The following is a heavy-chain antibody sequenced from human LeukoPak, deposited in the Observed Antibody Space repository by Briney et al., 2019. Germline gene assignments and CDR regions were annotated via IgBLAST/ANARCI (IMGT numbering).Heavy chain of an antibody. CDR1: GGSISSSSYY. V-gene: IGHV4-39*07. J-gene: IGHJ3*02. D-gene: IGHD7-27*01. CDR3: ARSNWGLLGPDAFDI. Sequence: PSETLSLTCTVSGGSISSSSYYWGWIRQPPGKGLEWIGSIYYSGSTYYNPSLKSRVTISVDTSKNQFSLKLSSVTAADTAVYYCARSNWGLLGPDAFDIWGQGTMVTVSS. CDR2: IYYSGST.